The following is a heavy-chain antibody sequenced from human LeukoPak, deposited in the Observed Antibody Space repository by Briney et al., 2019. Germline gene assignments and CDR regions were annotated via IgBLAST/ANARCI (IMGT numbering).Heavy chain of an antibody. CDR1: RFTFSNYW. D-gene: IGHD2-2*01. CDR2: IKQDGSEK. V-gene: IGHV3-7*01. CDR3: ARVSAAIDY. Sequence: GGSLRLSCAASRFTFSNYWMSWVRQAPGKGLEWVAKIKQDGSEKYYVDSVKGRFTISRDNAKNSLYLQMNSLRADDTAVYYCARVSAAIDYWGQGTLVTVSS. J-gene: IGHJ4*02.